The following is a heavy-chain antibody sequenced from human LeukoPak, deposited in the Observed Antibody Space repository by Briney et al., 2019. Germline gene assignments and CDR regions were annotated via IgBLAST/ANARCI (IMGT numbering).Heavy chain of an antibody. CDR2: ISGSGGST. Sequence: GGSLRLSCAASGFTFSSYAMSWVRQAPGKGLEWVSGISGSGGSTYHADSVKGRFTISRDNSKKTLYLQMNSLRAEDTAVYYCAKDYLRITIFGVFDYWGQGTLVTVSS. J-gene: IGHJ4*02. CDR1: GFTFSSYA. V-gene: IGHV3-23*01. D-gene: IGHD3-3*01. CDR3: AKDYLRITIFGVFDY.